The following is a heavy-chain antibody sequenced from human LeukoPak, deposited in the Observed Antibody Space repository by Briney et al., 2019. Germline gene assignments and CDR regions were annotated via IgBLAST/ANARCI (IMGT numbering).Heavy chain of an antibody. V-gene: IGHV3-23*01. Sequence: GGSLRLSCAVSGITLSNYGMTWVRQAPGKGLEWDAGISDTGGRTNYADSVKGRFTISRDNPKNTLYLQMNSLRAEDTAVYFCAKRGFVIRVILVGFHKEAYYFDSWGQGALVTVSS. CDR2: ISDTGGRT. J-gene: IGHJ4*02. D-gene: IGHD3-22*01. CDR3: AKRGFVIRVILVGFHKEAYYFDS. CDR1: GITLSNYG.